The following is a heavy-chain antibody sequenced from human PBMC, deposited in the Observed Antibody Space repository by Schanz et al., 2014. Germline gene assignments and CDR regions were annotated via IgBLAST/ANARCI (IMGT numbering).Heavy chain of an antibody. D-gene: IGHD6-25*01. Sequence: EMQLLESGGGLIQPGGSPRLSCAASGFTFSTDAMSWVRQAPGKGLEWLSVISASGGDTYYADSVKGRFTISRDNSKNTLYLQMNSLRAEDTAVYYCAKVRYSSGWRGDYFDEWGQGTLVTVAS. J-gene: IGHJ4*02. CDR1: GFTFSTDA. CDR2: ISASGGDT. CDR3: AKVRYSSGWRGDYFDE. V-gene: IGHV3-23*01.